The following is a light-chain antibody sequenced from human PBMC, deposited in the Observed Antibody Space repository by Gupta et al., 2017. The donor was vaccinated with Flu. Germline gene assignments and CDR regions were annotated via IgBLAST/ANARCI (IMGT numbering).Light chain of an antibody. CDR1: ISDGDSYDY. V-gene: IGLV2-14*01. Sequence: AISCTGGISDGDSYDYVSWYQQHQGTAPKRRSKEVSNRQSGVSNRVSGSKSGNIEFLPLSGLESNDSPDYHCSSKSCSSLELFGSGKKVNVL. CDR3: SSKSCSSLEL. CDR2: EVS. J-gene: IGLJ1*01.